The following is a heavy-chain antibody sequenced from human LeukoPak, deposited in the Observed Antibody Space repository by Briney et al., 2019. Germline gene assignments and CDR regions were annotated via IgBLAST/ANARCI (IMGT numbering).Heavy chain of an antibody. CDR1: GFTVSSNY. V-gene: IGHV3-53*01. J-gene: IGHJ6*02. D-gene: IGHD2-21*02. Sequence: GGSLRLSCAASGFTVSSNYMSWVRQAPGKGLEWVSVIYSGGSTYYADSVKGRFTISRDNSKNTLYLQMNSLRAEDTAVYYCATSAAVTAMNYYGMDVWGQGTTVTVSS. CDR2: IYSGGST. CDR3: ATSAAVTAMNYYGMDV.